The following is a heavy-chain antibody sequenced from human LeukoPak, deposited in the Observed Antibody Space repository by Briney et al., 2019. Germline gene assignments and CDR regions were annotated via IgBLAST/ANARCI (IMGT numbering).Heavy chain of an antibody. D-gene: IGHD6-19*01. CDR2: ISWNSGSI. Sequence: SGGSLRLSCAASGFTFDDYAMHWVRQAPGKGLEWVSGISWNSGSIGYADSVKGRFTISRDNAKNSLYLQMNSLRAEDMALYYCAKDITSIIESGGWVDWGQGTLVTVSS. CDR1: GFTFDDYA. J-gene: IGHJ4*02. V-gene: IGHV3-9*03. CDR3: AKDITSIIESGGWVD.